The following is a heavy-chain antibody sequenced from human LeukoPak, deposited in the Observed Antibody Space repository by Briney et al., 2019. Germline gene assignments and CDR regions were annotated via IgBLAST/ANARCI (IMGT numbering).Heavy chain of an antibody. CDR3: AKKGVLSRAFDI. CDR1: GFTFSSYA. D-gene: IGHD2/OR15-2a*01. V-gene: IGHV3-23*01. J-gene: IGHJ3*02. Sequence: GSLRLSCAASGFTFSSYAMSWVRQAPGKGLGWVSAISGSGGSTYYADSVKGRFTISRDNSKNTLYLQMNSLRAEDTAVYYCAKKGVLSRAFDIWGQGTMVTVSS. CDR2: ISGSGGST.